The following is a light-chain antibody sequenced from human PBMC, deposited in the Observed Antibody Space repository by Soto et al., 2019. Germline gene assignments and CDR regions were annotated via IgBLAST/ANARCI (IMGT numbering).Light chain of an antibody. J-gene: IGKJ1*01. V-gene: IGKV1-6*01. CDR3: QQDSTYPRT. CDR2: GTS. CDR1: QGIGTE. Sequence: AIPMTQSPSSLSASVGDRVTITCRASQGIGTELGWYQQRPGKAHRLLIYGTSTLQHGVPSRFRGSGSDTDFTLIISSLQPEDFATYYCQQDSTYPRTFGQGTKVEIK.